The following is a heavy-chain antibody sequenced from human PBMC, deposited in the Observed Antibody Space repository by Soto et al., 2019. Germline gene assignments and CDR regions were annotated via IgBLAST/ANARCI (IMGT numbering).Heavy chain of an antibody. CDR1: GGSISSSSYY. CDR2: IYYSGST. Sequence: SETLSLTCTVSGGSISSSSYYWGWIRQPPGKGLEWIGSIYYSGSTYYNPSLKSRVTISVDTSKNQFSLKLSSVTAADTAVYYCARVPGRKGAFDIWGQGTMVTVSS. CDR3: ARVPGRKGAFDI. J-gene: IGHJ3*02. V-gene: IGHV4-39*01.